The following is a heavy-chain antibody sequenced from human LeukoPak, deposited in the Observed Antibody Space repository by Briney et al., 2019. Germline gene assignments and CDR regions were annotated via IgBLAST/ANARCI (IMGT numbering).Heavy chain of an antibody. CDR1: GFTFSSYG. CDR2: IRYDGSNK. CDR3: ARDRATVVTLDPSDAFDI. J-gene: IGHJ3*02. D-gene: IGHD4-23*01. Sequence: GGSLRLSCAASGFTFSSYGMHWVRQAPGKGLEWVAFIRYDGSNKYYADSVKGRFTISRDNSKNTLYLQMNSLRAEDTAVYYCARDRATVVTLDPSDAFDIWGQGTMVTVSS. V-gene: IGHV3-30*02.